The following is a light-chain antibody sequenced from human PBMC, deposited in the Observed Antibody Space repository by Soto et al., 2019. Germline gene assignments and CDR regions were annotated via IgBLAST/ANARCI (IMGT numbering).Light chain of an antibody. V-gene: IGLV2-14*01. CDR3: SSYTSSSSFV. CDR1: SSDVGNYKY. Sequence: QSVLTQPASVSGSPGQSITISCTGTSSDVGNYKYVSWYQQHPGKAPKLMIYEVSNRPSGVSNRFSGSKSGNTASLTISGLQAQDETEYYCSSYTSSSSFVLGNGTKVTVL. CDR2: EVS. J-gene: IGLJ1*01.